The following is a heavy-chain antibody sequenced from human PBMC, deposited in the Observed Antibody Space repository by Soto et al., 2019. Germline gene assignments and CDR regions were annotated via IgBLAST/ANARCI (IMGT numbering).Heavy chain of an antibody. V-gene: IGHV3-49*03. CDR3: ASLTSWSHEYYYGMDV. J-gene: IGHJ6*02. Sequence: GGSLRLSCTGPGITFGGIGMRWFRQAPGKGPEWLSFIRSKGYGGTTESAASVRGRFITSRDDSKSIAYLQMNSLKTEELAVYYGASLTSWSHEYYYGMDVWGQGTTVTVSS. CDR2: IRSKGYGGTT. D-gene: IGHD2-2*01. CDR1: GITFGGIG.